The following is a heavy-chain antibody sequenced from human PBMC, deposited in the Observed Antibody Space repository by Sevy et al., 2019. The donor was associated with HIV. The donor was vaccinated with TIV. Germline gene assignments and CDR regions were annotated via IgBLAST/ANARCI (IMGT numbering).Heavy chain of an antibody. D-gene: IGHD2-21*02. Sequence: GGSLRLSCAASGFTFSNDGMHWVRQAPGKGLEWVAVIWNDGSNKYYADSLKGRFTISRDNSKNTPFLQMNSLRVEDTAVYICARGGDFNDRSAKRDFDNWGQGTLVTVSS. J-gene: IGHJ4*02. CDR2: IWNDGSNK. V-gene: IGHV3-33*01. CDR1: GFTFSNDG. CDR3: ARGGDFNDRSAKRDFDN.